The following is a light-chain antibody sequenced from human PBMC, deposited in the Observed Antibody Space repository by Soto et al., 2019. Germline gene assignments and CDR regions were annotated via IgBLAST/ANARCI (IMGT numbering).Light chain of an antibody. Sequence: QLVLTQPPSASGTPGQRVTISCSGSSSNIGSNTVNWYQQLPGTAPKLLIYSNNQRSSGVPDRFSVSKSGTSASLAISGLQSEDEADYYCAAWDDSLNGVVFGGGTKLTVL. V-gene: IGLV1-44*01. CDR2: SNN. CDR3: AAWDDSLNGVV. CDR1: SSNIGSNT. J-gene: IGLJ2*01.